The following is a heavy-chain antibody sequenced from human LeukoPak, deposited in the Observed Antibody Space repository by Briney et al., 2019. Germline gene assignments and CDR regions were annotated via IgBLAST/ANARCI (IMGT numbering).Heavy chain of an antibody. CDR1: GFTFSNYG. CDR3: TRDDPYGVVVSFDY. D-gene: IGHD2-15*01. CDR2: IRSKAYGGTT. V-gene: IGHV3-49*04. J-gene: IGHJ4*02. Sequence: GGSLRLSCTASGFTFSNYGMHWVRQAPGKGLEWVGCIRSKAYGGTTEYAASVKGRFTISRDDSKSIVYLQMNSLKTEDTAVYYCTRDDPYGVVVSFDYWGQGTLVTVTS.